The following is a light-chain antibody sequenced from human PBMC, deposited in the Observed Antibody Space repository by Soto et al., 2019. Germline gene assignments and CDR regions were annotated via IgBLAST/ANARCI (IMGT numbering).Light chain of an antibody. V-gene: IGLV2-8*01. CDR2: EVS. Sequence: QSALTQPPSASGSPGQSVAISCTGTSSGVGGYNYVSWYQQHPGKAPKLMIYEVSKRPSGVPDRFSGSKSGNTASLTVSGLQAEDEADYYCTSYAGSNTFVVFGGGTKLTVL. J-gene: IGLJ2*01. CDR3: TSYAGSNTFVV. CDR1: SSGVGGYNY.